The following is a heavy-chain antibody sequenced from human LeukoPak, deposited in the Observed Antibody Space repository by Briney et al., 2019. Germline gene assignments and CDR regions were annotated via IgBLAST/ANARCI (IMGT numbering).Heavy chain of an antibody. CDR1: GGSISSYY. CDR3: ARGGDYHPYDY. V-gene: IGHV4-4*07. CDR2: TYTSGST. Sequence: SETLSLTCSVSGGSISSYYWTWIRQPAGKGLEWIGRTYTSGSTNYSPSLKSRVTMSLDTSKNQFSLKLSSVTAADTAVYYCARGGDYHPYDYWGQGTLVTVSS. J-gene: IGHJ4*02. D-gene: IGHD4-17*01.